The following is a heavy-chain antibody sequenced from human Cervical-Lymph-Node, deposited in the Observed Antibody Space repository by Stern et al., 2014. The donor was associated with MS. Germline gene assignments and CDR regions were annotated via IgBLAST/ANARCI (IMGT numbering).Heavy chain of an antibody. CDR2: ITNVGST. CDR3: ARDTSSPERSDW. Sequence: EVQLVQSGGGVIQPGGSLRLSCTASGFTVSRDYMTRVRQAPGKGLEWVSLITNVGSTFYTYSVKGRFPISRDDSKNTVYLHMTSLRAEDTAMYYCARDTSSPERSDWWGQGTLVTVSS. CDR1: GFTVSRDY. J-gene: IGHJ4*02. D-gene: IGHD1-1*01. V-gene: IGHV3-53*01.